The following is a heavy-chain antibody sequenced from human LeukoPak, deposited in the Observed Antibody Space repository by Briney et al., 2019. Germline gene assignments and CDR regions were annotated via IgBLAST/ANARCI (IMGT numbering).Heavy chain of an antibody. CDR1: GGSISSYY. CDR3: ARVTLSYYYMDV. CDR2: IYYSGST. V-gene: IGHV4-59*01. Sequence: SETLSLTCTVSGGSISSYYWSWIRQPPGKGLEWIGYIYYSGSTNYNPSLKSRDTISLDTSKNQFSLKLSSVTAADTAVYYCARVTLSYYYMDVWGKGTTVTVSS. J-gene: IGHJ6*03.